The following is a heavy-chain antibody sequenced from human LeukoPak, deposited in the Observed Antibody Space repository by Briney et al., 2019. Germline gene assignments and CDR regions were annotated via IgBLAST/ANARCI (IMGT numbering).Heavy chain of an antibody. J-gene: IGHJ5*02. CDR2: IIPILGIA. Sequence: SVKVSCKASGGTFSSYAISWVRQAPGQGLEWMGRIIPILGIANYARKFQGRVTITADKSTSTAYMELISLRSEDTAVYYCAAGDYKNWFDPWGQGTLVTVSS. V-gene: IGHV1-69*04. CDR1: GGTFSSYA. CDR3: AAGDYKNWFDP. D-gene: IGHD4-17*01.